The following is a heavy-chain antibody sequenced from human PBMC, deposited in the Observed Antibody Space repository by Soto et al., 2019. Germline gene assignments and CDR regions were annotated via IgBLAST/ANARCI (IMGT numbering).Heavy chain of an antibody. V-gene: IGHV4-39*01. CDR2: IYYSGST. D-gene: IGHD3-3*01. CDR3: ARQKYYDVLSGYSKNWFDP. CDR1: GGSISSGSYY. Sequence: QLQLQESGPGLVKPSETLSLTCTVSGGSISSGSYYWGWIRQPPGKGLEWIGSIYYSGSTYYNPSLKSRVTMSVDTSKNQFSLSMGSGTAADTAVYYCARQKYYDVLSGYSKNWFDPWGQGTLVTVSS. J-gene: IGHJ5*02.